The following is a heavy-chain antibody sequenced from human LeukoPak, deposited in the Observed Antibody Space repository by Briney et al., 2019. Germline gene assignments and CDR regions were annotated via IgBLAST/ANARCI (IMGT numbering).Heavy chain of an antibody. J-gene: IGHJ4*02. D-gene: IGHD6-19*01. Sequence: GGSLRLSCAASGFTFSTFGMQWVRQAPGKGPEWVAVIWYDGSKKYYIDFAEGRFTISRDNSRNTLYLQMNSLRAEDTAVYYCARYYSHTSAWSEGGLDQWGQGTLVTVSS. V-gene: IGHV3-33*01. CDR1: GFTFSTFG. CDR3: ARYYSHTSAWSEGGLDQ. CDR2: IWYDGSKK.